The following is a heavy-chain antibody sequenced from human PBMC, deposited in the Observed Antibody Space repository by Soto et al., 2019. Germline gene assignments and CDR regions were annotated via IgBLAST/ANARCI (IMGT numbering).Heavy chain of an antibody. D-gene: IGHD4-17*01. CDR3: ARDLSSTYGDHIGGAFDI. CDR2: IIPIFGTA. J-gene: IGHJ3*02. V-gene: IGHV1-69*13. CDR1: GGTFSSYA. Sequence: SVKVSCKASGGTFSSYAISWVRQAPGQGLEWMGGIIPIFGTANYAQKFQGRVTITADESTSTAYMELSSLRSEDTAVYYCARDLSSTYGDHIGGAFDIWGQGTMVTVSS.